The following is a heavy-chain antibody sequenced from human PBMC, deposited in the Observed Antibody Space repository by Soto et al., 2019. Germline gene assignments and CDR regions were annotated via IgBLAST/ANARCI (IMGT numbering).Heavy chain of an antibody. CDR2: IKGDGSEK. J-gene: IGHJ6*02. V-gene: IGHV3-7*01. CDR1: GFTFSSYW. CDR3: GRDEVRNGVGV. Sequence: EVRLVESGGGLVQPGGSLRLSCVGSGFTFSSYWMTWVRQAPGKGLEWVANIKGDGSEKRYVDSVKGRLTISRDNAKNSVYLQMNSIRVEDTALYYCGRDEVRNGVGVWGQGTTVTVSS.